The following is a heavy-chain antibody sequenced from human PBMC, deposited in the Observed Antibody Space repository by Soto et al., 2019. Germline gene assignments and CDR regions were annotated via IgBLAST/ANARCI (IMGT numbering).Heavy chain of an antibody. V-gene: IGHV3-30-3*01. CDR3: ARDMRHDYASGRLDY. D-gene: IGHD3-10*01. CDR2: ISYDGNDE. Sequence: GESLKISCVASGFTFSDFPLHWVRRAPGKGLEWVAVISYDGNDESHSDSVKGRFTISRDNSKTTVYLQMNSLRADDMAVYHCARDMRHDYASGRLDYLGQGTLVTVSS. CDR1: GFTFSDFP. J-gene: IGHJ4*02.